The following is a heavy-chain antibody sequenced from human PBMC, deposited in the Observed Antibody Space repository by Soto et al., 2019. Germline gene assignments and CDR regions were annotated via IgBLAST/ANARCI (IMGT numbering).Heavy chain of an antibody. V-gene: IGHV3-11*01. J-gene: IGHJ6*01. CDR2: IISSVRTI. Sequence: PGSSLRLSCSASGFSFSDYYRNWITQAPGKELEVISYIISSVRTIYYADSVKGRFTISRDNGKNSLYLQMNSLRADDTAVYYCARDSPPMVYFGEKVSNGMDVSGQGTRV. D-gene: IGHD3-10*01. CDR1: GFSFSDYY. CDR3: ARDSPPMVYFGEKVSNGMDV.